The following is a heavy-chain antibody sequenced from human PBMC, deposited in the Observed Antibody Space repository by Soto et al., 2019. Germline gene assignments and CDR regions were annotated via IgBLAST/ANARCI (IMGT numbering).Heavy chain of an antibody. CDR3: GSVFEY. V-gene: IGHV3-74*01. Sequence: VQLVESGGGLVQPGGSLRLSCAASGFTFTNSWMHWVRQAPGKGLEWVARVDGEGSGTSYADSVKGRFTISRDNAKYTLSLQMNSLRAEDTAVYYCGSVFEYWGRGTMVTVSS. CDR2: VDGEGSGT. J-gene: IGHJ4*02. D-gene: IGHD1-26*01. CDR1: GFTFTNSW.